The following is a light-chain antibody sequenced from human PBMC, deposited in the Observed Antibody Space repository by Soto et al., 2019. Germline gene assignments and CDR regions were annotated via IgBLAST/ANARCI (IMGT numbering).Light chain of an antibody. CDR1: QSVSSSY. V-gene: IGKV3-20*01. Sequence: EIVLTQSPGTLSSSPGERATISCRASQSVSSSYLGWYQKKPVQAPRLLISGASSRSTGIPDRISGSRSGTDFTLTISRLEPEDFSAYYCQQYGSSPQFTFGRGTKLEIK. J-gene: IGKJ2*01. CDR3: QQYGSSPQFT. CDR2: GAS.